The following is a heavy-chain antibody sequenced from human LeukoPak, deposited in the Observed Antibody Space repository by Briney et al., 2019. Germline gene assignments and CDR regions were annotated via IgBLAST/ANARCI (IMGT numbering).Heavy chain of an antibody. J-gene: IGHJ4*02. D-gene: IGHD5-18*01. CDR1: GGTFSSYA. CDR3: AREATDTAMVMFAY. CDR2: INPNSGGT. V-gene: IGHV1-2*06. Sequence: ASVKVSCKASGGTFSSYAISWVRQAPGQGLEWMGRINPNSGGTNYAQKFQGRVTMARDTSISTAYMELSRLRSDDTAVYYCAREATDTAMVMFAYWGQGALVTVSS.